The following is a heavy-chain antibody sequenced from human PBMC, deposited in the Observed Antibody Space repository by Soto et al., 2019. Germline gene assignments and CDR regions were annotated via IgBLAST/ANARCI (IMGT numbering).Heavy chain of an antibody. D-gene: IGHD2-15*01. V-gene: IGHV4-39*07. CDR2: INYSGST. J-gene: IGHJ3*02. CDR1: GGSSSSSSYY. Sequence: SETLSLTCPVSGGSSSSSSYYWGWIRQPPGKGLEWIGSINYSGSTYYNPSLKSRVTISVDTSKNQFSLKLSSVTAADTAVYYCARTDIVANYGEDAFDIWGQGTMVTVSS. CDR3: ARTDIVANYGEDAFDI.